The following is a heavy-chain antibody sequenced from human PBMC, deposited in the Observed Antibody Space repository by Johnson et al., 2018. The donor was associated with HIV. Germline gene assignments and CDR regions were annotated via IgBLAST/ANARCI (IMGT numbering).Heavy chain of an antibody. D-gene: IGHD3-3*01. J-gene: IGHJ3*02. V-gene: IGHV3-66*01. CDR2: IYSGGST. CDR1: GFPFSNAW. Sequence: VQLVESGGGLVQPGGSLRLSCRASGFPFSNAWMNWVRQAPGKGLEWVSVIYSGGSTYYADSVKGRFTISRDNSKNTLYLQMNSLRAEDTAVYYCVRAQFLEWLFFDAFDIWGQGTVVTVSS. CDR3: VRAQFLEWLFFDAFDI.